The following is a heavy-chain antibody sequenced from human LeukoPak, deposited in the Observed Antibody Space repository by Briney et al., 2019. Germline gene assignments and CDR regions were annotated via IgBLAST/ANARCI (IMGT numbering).Heavy chain of an antibody. J-gene: IGHJ4*02. D-gene: IGHD2-21*02. CDR3: ARDLKVTHFDY. CDR1: GYTFTSYG. Sequence: ASVKVSCKASGYTFTSYGISWVRQAPGQGLEWMGWINTNTGNPTYAQGFTGRFVFSLDTSVSTAYLQISSLKAEDTAVYYCARDLKVTHFDYWGQRTLVTVSS. CDR2: INTNTGNP. V-gene: IGHV7-4-1*02.